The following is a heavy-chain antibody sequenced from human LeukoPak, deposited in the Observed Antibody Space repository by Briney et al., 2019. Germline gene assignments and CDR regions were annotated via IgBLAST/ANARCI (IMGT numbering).Heavy chain of an antibody. CDR2: IYYSGST. J-gene: IGHJ6*03. Sequence: PSETLSLTCTVSGGSISSYYWSWIRQPPGKGLEWIGYIYYSGSTNYNPSLKSRVTISVDTSKNQFSLKLSSVTAADTAVYYCARAPYSSGWYSYYYYHYMDVWGKGTTVTVSS. CDR1: GGSISSYY. CDR3: ARAPYSSGWYSYYYYHYMDV. D-gene: IGHD6-19*01. V-gene: IGHV4-59*01.